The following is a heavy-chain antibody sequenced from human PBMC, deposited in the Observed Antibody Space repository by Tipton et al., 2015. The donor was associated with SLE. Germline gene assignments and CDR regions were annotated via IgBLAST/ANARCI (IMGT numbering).Heavy chain of an antibody. J-gene: IGHJ6*02. CDR1: GGSISSGSYY. Sequence: TLSLTCTISGGSISSGSYYWSWIRQPAGKGLEWIGHIYTSGSTNYNPSLKSRVTISVDTSKNQFSLKLSSVTVADTAVYYCARALPPQHYYGMDVWGQGTTVTVSS. CDR3: ARALPPQHYYGMDV. D-gene: IGHD2-15*01. V-gene: IGHV4-61*09. CDR2: IYTSGST.